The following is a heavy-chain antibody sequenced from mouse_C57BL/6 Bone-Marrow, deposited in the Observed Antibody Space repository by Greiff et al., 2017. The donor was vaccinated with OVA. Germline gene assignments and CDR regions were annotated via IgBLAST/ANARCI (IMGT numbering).Heavy chain of an antibody. CDR1: GYTFTSYD. Sequence: QVQLKASGPELVKPGASVKLSCKASGYTFTSYDINWVKQRPGQGLEWIGWIYPRDGSTKYNEKFKGKATLTVDTSSSTAYMELHSLTSEDSAVYFCARSGDGYYVYYYAMDYWGQGTSVTVSS. CDR2: IYPRDGST. J-gene: IGHJ4*01. V-gene: IGHV1-85*01. D-gene: IGHD2-3*01. CDR3: ARSGDGYYVYYYAMDY.